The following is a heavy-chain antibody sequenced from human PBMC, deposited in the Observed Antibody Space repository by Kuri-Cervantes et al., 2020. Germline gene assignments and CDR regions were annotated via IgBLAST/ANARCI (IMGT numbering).Heavy chain of an antibody. J-gene: IGHJ4*02. CDR1: GFAFSSYS. CDR3: ARARGGDY. CDR2: ISSTSTYI. V-gene: IGHV3-21*01. Sequence: GESLKISCAASGFAFSSYSLNWVRQAPGKGLEWVSSISSTSTYIFYAESVKGRFTISRDNARNSLYLQMNSLRAEDTAVYYCARARGGDYWGQGTLVTVSS. D-gene: IGHD3-16*01.